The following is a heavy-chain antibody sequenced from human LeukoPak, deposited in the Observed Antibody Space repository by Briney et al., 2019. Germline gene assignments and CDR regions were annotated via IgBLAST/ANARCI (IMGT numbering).Heavy chain of an antibody. J-gene: IGHJ2*01. V-gene: IGHV4-59*01. CDR2: LYYSGSS. Sequence: PSETLSLTCNVSGASISDYYWSWVRQSPEKGLEWIACLYYSGSSHYNPSLRSRVAISGDTSKNQFSLKLTSVTTADTAVYYCARTIRRGWSDLWGRGTLVTVSS. D-gene: IGHD2-15*01. CDR1: GASISDYY. CDR3: ARTIRRGWSDL.